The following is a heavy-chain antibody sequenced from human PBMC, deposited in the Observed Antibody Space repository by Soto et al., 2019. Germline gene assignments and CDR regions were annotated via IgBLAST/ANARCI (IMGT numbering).Heavy chain of an antibody. CDR1: GYTFTGYY. CDR3: ARGLPSGYDAYYGMDV. V-gene: IGHV1-2*02. D-gene: IGHD5-12*01. Sequence: GASVKVSCKASGYTFTGYYMHWVRQAPGQGLEWMGWIKPNSGGTNYAQKFQGRVTMTRDTSISTAYMELSRLRSDDTAVYYCARGLPSGYDAYYGMDVWGQGTTVTVSS. J-gene: IGHJ6*02. CDR2: IKPNSGGT.